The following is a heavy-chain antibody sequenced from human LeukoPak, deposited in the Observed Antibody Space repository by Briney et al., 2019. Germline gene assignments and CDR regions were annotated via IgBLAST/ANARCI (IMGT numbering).Heavy chain of an antibody. Sequence: ASVKVSCKASGYTFTSYYMHWVRQAPGQGLECMGIINPSGGSTSYAQKFQGRLTMTRDTSTSTVYMELSSLRSEDTAVYYCARDFGIPMARGVTYGMDVGGKGTTVTVSS. J-gene: IGHJ6*04. D-gene: IGHD3-10*01. CDR1: GYTFTSYY. CDR2: INPSGGST. CDR3: ARDFGIPMARGVTYGMDV. V-gene: IGHV1-46*01.